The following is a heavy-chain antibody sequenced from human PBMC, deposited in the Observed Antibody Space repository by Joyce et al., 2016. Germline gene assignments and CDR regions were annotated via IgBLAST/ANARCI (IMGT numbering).Heavy chain of an antibody. CDR3: ARDRLYSFSWSNYHYYYMDV. J-gene: IGHJ6*03. Sequence: QVQLVQSGAEVKKPGASVEVSCKYSGYTFIGYYIHWVRQAPGQGLEWMGRINPNSGGVHYAQKFQGRVTMTRDTSISTAYMELSDLRSDDTAVYFCARDRLYSFSWSNYHYYYMDVWGKGTTVTVSS. CDR1: GYTFIGYY. D-gene: IGHD6-13*01. CDR2: INPNSGGV. V-gene: IGHV1-2*06.